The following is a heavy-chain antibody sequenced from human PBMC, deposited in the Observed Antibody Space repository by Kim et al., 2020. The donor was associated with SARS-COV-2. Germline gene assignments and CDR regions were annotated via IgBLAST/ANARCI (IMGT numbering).Heavy chain of an antibody. D-gene: IGHD6-13*01. Sequence: AQKFQGRVTMTRDTSTSTVYMELSSLRSEDTAVYYCAREGRQQQLVAFDYWGQGTLVTVSS. V-gene: IGHV1-46*01. CDR3: AREGRQQQLVAFDY. J-gene: IGHJ4*02.